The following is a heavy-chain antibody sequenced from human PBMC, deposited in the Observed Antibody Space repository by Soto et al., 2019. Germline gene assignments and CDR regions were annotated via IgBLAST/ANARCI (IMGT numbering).Heavy chain of an antibody. D-gene: IGHD2-15*01. CDR2: ISGSGGST. Sequence: GGSLRLSCAASGFTLSSYAMSWVRQAPGKGLEWVSAISGSGGSTYYADSVKGRFTISRDNSKNTLYLQMNSLRAEDTAVYYCAKDLGYCSGGSCLGFDYWGQGTLVTVSS. J-gene: IGHJ4*02. V-gene: IGHV3-23*01. CDR3: AKDLGYCSGGSCLGFDY. CDR1: GFTLSSYA.